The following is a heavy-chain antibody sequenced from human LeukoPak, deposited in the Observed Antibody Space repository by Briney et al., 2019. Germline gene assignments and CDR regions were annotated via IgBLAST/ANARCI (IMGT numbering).Heavy chain of an antibody. V-gene: IGHV3-72*01. CDR1: GFTLSDYY. D-gene: IGHD2-15*01. CDR2: TKNRPNDYIT. J-gene: IGHJ4*02. CDR3: ARDNFHPTGKSGGSYYLDY. Sequence: PGGSLRLSCAASGFTLSDYYMDWVRQAPGKGLEWVGRTKNRPNDYITEYAASVGGRFTISRDDSKNSLYLQMNSLRTGDTAVYYCARDNFHPTGKSGGSYYLDYWGLGTLVTVSS.